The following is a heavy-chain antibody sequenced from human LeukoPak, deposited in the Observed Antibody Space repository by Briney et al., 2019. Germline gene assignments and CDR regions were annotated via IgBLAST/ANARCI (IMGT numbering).Heavy chain of an antibody. V-gene: IGHV3-15*01. J-gene: IGHJ4*02. CDR1: GFTFTNAW. CDR2: IKSKIDGGTT. Sequence: GGSLRLSCAASGFTFTNAWMSWVRQGTGKGLEWVGRIKSKIDGGTTDYAAPVKGRFTISRDDSRNTLYLQMNSLKTEDTAGYYCTTDAGYTSRWYNYWGQGTLVTVSS. CDR3: TTDAGYTSRWYNY. D-gene: IGHD6-13*01.